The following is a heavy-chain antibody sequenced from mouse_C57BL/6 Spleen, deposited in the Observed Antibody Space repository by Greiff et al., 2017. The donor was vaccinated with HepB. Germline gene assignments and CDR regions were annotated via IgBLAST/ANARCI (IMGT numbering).Heavy chain of an antibody. D-gene: IGHD4-1*01. CDR1: GYAFTNYL. J-gene: IGHJ2*01. V-gene: IGHV1-54*01. Sequence: LQESGAELVRPGTSVKVSCKASGYAFTNYLIEWVKQRPGQGLEWIGVINPGSGGTNYNEKFKGKATLTADKSSSTAYMQLSSLTSEDSAVYFCASHWDLDYWGQGTTLTVSS. CDR2: INPGSGGT. CDR3: ASHWDLDY.